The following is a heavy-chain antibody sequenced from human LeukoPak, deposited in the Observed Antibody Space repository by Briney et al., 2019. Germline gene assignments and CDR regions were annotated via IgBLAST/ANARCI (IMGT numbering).Heavy chain of an antibody. V-gene: IGHV3-53*01. Sequence: GGSLRLSCAASGLTVSSNYMSWVRQAPGKGLEWVSVIYSGGSTYYADSVKGRFTISRDNAKNSLYLQMNSLRAEDTAVYYCAELGITMIGGVWGKGTTVTISS. CDR2: IYSGGST. CDR1: GLTVSSNY. D-gene: IGHD3-10*02. J-gene: IGHJ6*04. CDR3: AELGITMIGGV.